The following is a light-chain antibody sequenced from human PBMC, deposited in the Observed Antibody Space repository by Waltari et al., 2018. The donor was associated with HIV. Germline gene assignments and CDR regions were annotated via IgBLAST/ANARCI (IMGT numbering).Light chain of an antibody. CDR3: QQYNNGPPLS. J-gene: IGKJ4*01. Sequence: EIVMTHSPATLSVFPGQRVTLSCRASQSVGRSLAWYQQKPGQAPRPLIYGASTRAAGIPARFSGSGSGTDFTLTIRSLQSEDVALYYCQQYNNGPPLSFGGGTKVEIK. CDR1: QSVGRS. CDR2: GAS. V-gene: IGKV3-15*01.